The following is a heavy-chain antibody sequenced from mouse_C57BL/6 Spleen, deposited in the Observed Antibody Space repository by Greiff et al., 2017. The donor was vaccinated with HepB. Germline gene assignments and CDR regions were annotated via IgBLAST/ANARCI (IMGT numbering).Heavy chain of an antibody. Sequence: QVQLKQPGTELVKPGASVKLSCKASGYTFTSYWMHWVKQRPGQGLEWIGNINPSNGGTNYNEKFKSKATLTVDKSSSTAYMQLSSLTSEDSAVYYCAFYDGYYEVSFAYWGQGTLVTVSA. V-gene: IGHV1-53*01. J-gene: IGHJ3*01. D-gene: IGHD2-3*01. CDR3: AFYDGYYEVSFAY. CDR1: GYTFTSYW. CDR2: INPSNGGT.